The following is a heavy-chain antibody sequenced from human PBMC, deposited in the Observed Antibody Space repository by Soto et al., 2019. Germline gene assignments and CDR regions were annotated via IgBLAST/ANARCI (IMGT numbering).Heavy chain of an antibody. Sequence: EVQLVESGGGLVKPGGSLRLSCAASGFTFSSYSMNWVRQAPGKGLEWVSSISSSSSYIYYADSVKGRFTISRDNAKNSLYLQMNGLRAEDTGVYYCARDGPTVTTDLGYWGQGTLVTVSS. CDR1: GFTFSSYS. CDR2: ISSSSSYI. V-gene: IGHV3-21*01. CDR3: ARDGPTVTTDLGY. D-gene: IGHD4-17*01. J-gene: IGHJ4*02.